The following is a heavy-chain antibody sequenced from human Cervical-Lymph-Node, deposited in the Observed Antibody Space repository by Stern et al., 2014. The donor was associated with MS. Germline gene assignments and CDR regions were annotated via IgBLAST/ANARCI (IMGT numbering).Heavy chain of an antibody. CDR1: GFTFSSYS. CDR2: ISSSSSYI. Sequence: EVQLVESGGGLVKPGGSLRLSCAASGFTFSSYSMNWVRQAPGKGLEWVSSISSSSSYICYADSLKCRFTISRDNAKNSLYLQMNSLRAEDTAVYYCARDGGDKDSGGYYDDAFDIWGQGPMVTVSS. V-gene: IGHV3-21*01. D-gene: IGHD3-22*01. CDR3: ARDGGDKDSGGYYDDAFDI. J-gene: IGHJ3*02.